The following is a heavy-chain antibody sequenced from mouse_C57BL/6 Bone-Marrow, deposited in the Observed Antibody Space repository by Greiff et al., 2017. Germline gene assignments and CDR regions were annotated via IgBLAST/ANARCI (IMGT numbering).Heavy chain of an antibody. CDR2: ISYDGSN. V-gene: IGHV3-6*01. CDR3: ARYGYGWYFDV. D-gene: IGHD2-2*01. Sequence: DVQLQESGPGLVKPSQSLSLTCSVTGYSITSGYYWNWIRQFPGNKLEWMGYISYDGSNNYNPSLKNRISITRDTSKNQFFLKLNSVTTEDTATYYCARYGYGWYFDVWGTGTTVTVSS. J-gene: IGHJ1*03. CDR1: GYSITSGYY.